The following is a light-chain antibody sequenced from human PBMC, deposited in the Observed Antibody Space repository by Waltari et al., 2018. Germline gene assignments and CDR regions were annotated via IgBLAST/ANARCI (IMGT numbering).Light chain of an antibody. J-gene: IGLJ3*02. CDR3: LLWYGGAWV. Sequence: QTVVTQASSLNVSPGGTVTLTCASSTGTVTIAYYPRWFQQTPGQVPRPVIYSISIKEFWTPARFSGSLLGGKAALTLSGVQPEDEAEYYCLLWYGGAWVFGGGTKVTVL. CDR1: TGTVTIAYY. CDR2: SIS. V-gene: IGLV7-43*01.